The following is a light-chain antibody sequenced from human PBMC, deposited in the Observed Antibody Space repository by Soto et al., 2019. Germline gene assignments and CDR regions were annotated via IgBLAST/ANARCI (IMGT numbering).Light chain of an antibody. CDR3: QEYKIWPLWP. J-gene: IGKJ1*01. CDR2: GTS. Sequence: TMSDERGVGAELTSRGSQSVSGNLAWYQQKPGQAPRLLIYGTSIRATGVPARFSGGGSGTEFTLTLSVLQSEDFAIYYCQEYKIWPLWPFGQGSKVDIK. V-gene: IGKV3D-15*03. CDR1: QSVSGN.